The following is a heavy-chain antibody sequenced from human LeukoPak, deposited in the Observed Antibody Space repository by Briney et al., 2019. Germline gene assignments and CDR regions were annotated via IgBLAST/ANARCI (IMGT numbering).Heavy chain of an antibody. D-gene: IGHD3-3*01. CDR1: GFTFSSYS. Sequence: PGGSLRLSCAASGFTFSSYSMNWVRQAPGKGLEWVSSISSSSSYIYYADSVKGRFTISRDNAKNSLYLQMNSLRAEDTAVYYCARGGWSRLGLSGYMDVWGKGTTVPVSS. CDR3: ARGGWSRLGLSGYMDV. J-gene: IGHJ6*03. V-gene: IGHV3-21*01. CDR2: ISSSSSYI.